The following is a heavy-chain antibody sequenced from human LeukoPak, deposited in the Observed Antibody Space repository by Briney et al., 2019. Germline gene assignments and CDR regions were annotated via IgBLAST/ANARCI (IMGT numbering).Heavy chain of an antibody. CDR1: GYTFTGYY. J-gene: IGHJ6*03. CDR3: ARNNLMVRGLMDV. CDR2: INPNSGGT. D-gene: IGHD3-10*01. V-gene: IGHV1-2*02. Sequence: ASVKVSCKASGYTFTGYYMHWVRQAPGQGLEWMGWINPNSGGTNYAQKFQGRVTMTRNTSISTAYMELSSLRSEDTAVYYCARNNLMVRGLMDVWGKGTTVTISS.